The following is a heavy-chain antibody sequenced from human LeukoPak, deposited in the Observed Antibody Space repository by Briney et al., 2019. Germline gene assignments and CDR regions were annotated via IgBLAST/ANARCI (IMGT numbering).Heavy chain of an antibody. D-gene: IGHD3-22*01. CDR1: GFTFSTSF. CDR3: AKDKSSDSSGYSYAAFDI. CDR2: ISWNSGSI. V-gene: IGHV3-9*01. Sequence: GGSLRLSCAASGFTFSTSFMNWVRQAPGKGLEWVSGISWNSGSIGYADSVKGRFTISRDNAKNSLYLQMNSLRAEDTALYYCAKDKSSDSSGYSYAAFDIWGQGTMVTVSS. J-gene: IGHJ3*02.